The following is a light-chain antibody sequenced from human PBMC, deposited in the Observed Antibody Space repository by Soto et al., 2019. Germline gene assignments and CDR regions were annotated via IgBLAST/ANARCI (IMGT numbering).Light chain of an antibody. CDR1: QSVSNW. Sequence: DIQMTQSPSTLSASVGDRVTITCRASQSVSNWLAWYQQQPGKAHTLLIYTASMLEIGVPSRFSGSGSGTVFSLITIIEQPDDVVTYYCQQYNSACTFGQGTTVEIK. CDR2: TAS. CDR3: QQYNSACT. J-gene: IGKJ1*01. V-gene: IGKV1-5*03.